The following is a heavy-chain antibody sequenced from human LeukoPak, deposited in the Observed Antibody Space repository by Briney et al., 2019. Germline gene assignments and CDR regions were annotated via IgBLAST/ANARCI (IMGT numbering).Heavy chain of an antibody. V-gene: IGHV4-38-2*02. CDR3: ASSGWYRGY. CDR1: GYPISSGYY. D-gene: IGHD6-19*01. J-gene: IGHJ4*02. CDR2: INHSGGT. Sequence: PSETLSLTCTVSGYPISSGYYWSCIRRPPGGGRVWIGEINHSGGTNYNQSLQKRVTISVDTSKNLFSLKLSSVTAADTAVYYCASSGWYRGYWGQGTLVTVSS.